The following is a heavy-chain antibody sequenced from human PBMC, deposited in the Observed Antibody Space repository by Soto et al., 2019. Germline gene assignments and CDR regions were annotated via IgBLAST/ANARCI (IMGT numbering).Heavy chain of an antibody. V-gene: IGHV4-59*01. Sequence: SETLSLTCTVSGGSISSYYWSWIRQPPGKGLEWIGYIYYSGSTNYNPSLKSRVTISVDTSKNQFSLKLSSVTAADTAVYYCARGRLQKVYYYYGMDVWGQGTTVTVSS. D-gene: IGHD2-15*01. CDR1: GGSISSYY. J-gene: IGHJ6*02. CDR2: IYYSGST. CDR3: ARGRLQKVYYYYGMDV.